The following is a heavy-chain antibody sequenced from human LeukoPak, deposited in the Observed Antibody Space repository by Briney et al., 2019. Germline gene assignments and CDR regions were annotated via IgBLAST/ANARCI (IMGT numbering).Heavy chain of an antibody. CDR2: ISSSSSYI. Sequence: RGSLRLSCAASGFTFSSYSMNWVRQAPGKGLEWVSSISSSSSYIYYGDSVKGRFTISRDNAKNSLYLQMNSLRAEDTAVYYCARDEVPSYYDSSGYYYYWGQGTLVTVSS. CDR3: ARDEVPSYYDSSGYYYY. V-gene: IGHV3-21*01. D-gene: IGHD3-22*01. CDR1: GFTFSSYS. J-gene: IGHJ4*02.